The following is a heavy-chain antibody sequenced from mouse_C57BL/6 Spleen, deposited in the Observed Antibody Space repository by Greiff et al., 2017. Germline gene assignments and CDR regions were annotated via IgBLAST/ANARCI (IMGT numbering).Heavy chain of an antibody. D-gene: IGHD2-4*01. V-gene: IGHV1-80*01. CDR3: ARNDYGYYLDY. CDR2: IYPGDGDT. Sequence: VKLQESGAELVKPGASVKISCKASGYAFSSYWMNWVKQRPGKGLEWIGQIYPGDGDTNYNGKFKGKATLTADKSSSTAYMQLSSLTSEDSAVYFCARNDYGYYLDYWGQGTTLTVSS. CDR1: GYAFSSYW. J-gene: IGHJ2*01.